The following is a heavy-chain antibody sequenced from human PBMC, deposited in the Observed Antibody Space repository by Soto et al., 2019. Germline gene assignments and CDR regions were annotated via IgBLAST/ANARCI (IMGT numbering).Heavy chain of an antibody. CDR2: IYPGDSDT. Sequence: PGESLKISCKGSGYSFTSYWIGWVRQMPGKGLEWMGIIYPGDSDTRYSPSFQGQVTISADKSISTAYLQWSSLKASDTAMYYCARLRDCSSTSCYFSYDHYYYMDVWGKGTTVTVSS. D-gene: IGHD2-2*01. CDR1: GYSFTSYW. J-gene: IGHJ6*03. CDR3: ARLRDCSSTSCYFSYDHYYYMDV. V-gene: IGHV5-51*01.